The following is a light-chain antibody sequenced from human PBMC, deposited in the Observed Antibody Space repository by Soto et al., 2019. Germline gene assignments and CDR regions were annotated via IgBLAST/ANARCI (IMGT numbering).Light chain of an antibody. V-gene: IGLV2-14*01. J-gene: IGLJ3*02. CDR2: EVI. CDR1: TSDVGGYNY. CDR3: CSYTSSDTHLL. Sequence: QSALTQPASVSGSPGQSITISCTGSTSDVGGYNYVSWYQQHPGKAPKLMIYEVINRPSGVSSRFSGSKSSNTASLTIPGLQAEDEADYYCCSYTSSDTHLLFGGGTKLTVL.